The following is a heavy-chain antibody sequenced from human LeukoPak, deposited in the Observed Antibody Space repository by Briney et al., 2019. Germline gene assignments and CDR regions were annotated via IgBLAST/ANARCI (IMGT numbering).Heavy chain of an antibody. J-gene: IGHJ4*02. D-gene: IGHD6-19*01. V-gene: IGHV1-2*02. CDR2: INPNSGGT. CDR3: ARDGSIAVAGTVGEYFDY. CDR1: GYTFTGYY. Sequence: ASVKVSCTASGYTFTGYYMHWVRQAPGQGLEWMGWINPNSGGTNYAQKFQGRVTMTRDTSISTAYMELSRLRSDDTAVYYCARDGSIAVAGTVGEYFDYWGQGTLVTVSS.